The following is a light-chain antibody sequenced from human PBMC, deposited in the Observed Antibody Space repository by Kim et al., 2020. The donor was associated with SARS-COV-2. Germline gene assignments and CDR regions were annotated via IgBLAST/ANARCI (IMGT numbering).Light chain of an antibody. CDR1: SSDVGGYNY. CDR3: SSYTSSSTFAV. J-gene: IGLJ1*01. CDR2: DVS. Sequence: QSALTQPASVSGSPGQSITISCTGTSSDVGGYNYVSWYQQHPGKAPKLMIYDVSKRPSGVSNRFSGSKSGNTASLTISGLQAEDEADYYCSSYTSSSTFAVFGTGTKVTFL. V-gene: IGLV2-14*01.